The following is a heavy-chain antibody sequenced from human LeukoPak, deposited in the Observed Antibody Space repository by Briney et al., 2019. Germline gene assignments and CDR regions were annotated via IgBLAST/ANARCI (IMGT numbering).Heavy chain of an antibody. V-gene: IGHV1-18*01. Sequence: ASVKVSCKASGYTFTSYGIGWVRQAPGQGLEWMGWISAYNGNTNYAQKLQGRVTMTTDTSTSTAYMELRSLRSDDTAVYYCARGYCYGDYVFRFDPWGQRTLVTVSS. CDR1: GYTFTSYG. CDR3: ARGYCYGDYVFRFDP. CDR2: ISAYNGNT. J-gene: IGHJ5*02. D-gene: IGHD4-17*01.